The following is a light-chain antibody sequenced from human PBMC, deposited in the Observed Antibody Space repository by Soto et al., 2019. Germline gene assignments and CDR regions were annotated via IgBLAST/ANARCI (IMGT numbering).Light chain of an antibody. V-gene: IGKV1-39*01. Sequence: DIQVTQSPSFLSASVGDRVTITCRASQSISSYLNWYQQKPGKAPKLLIYAASSLQSGVPSRFSGSGSGTDFTLTISSLQPEDFATYYCQQSYSTPRTCGPGTKVDIK. CDR2: AAS. J-gene: IGKJ3*01. CDR1: QSISSY. CDR3: QQSYSTPRT.